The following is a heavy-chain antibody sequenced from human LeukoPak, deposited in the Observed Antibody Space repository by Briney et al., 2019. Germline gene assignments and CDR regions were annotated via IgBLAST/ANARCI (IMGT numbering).Heavy chain of an antibody. CDR2: ISYDGSNN. Sequence: GGSLRLSCAASGFTFSSYGMHWVRQAPGKGLEWVAVISYDGSNNYYADSVKGRFTISRDNSKNTLYLQMNSLRAEDTAVYYCAILSGSEADFDYWGQGTLVTVSS. D-gene: IGHD1-26*01. CDR1: GFTFSSYG. CDR3: AILSGSEADFDY. J-gene: IGHJ4*02. V-gene: IGHV3-30*03.